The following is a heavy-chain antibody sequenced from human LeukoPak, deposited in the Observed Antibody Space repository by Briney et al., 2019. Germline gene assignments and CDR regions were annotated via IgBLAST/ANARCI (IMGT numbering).Heavy chain of an antibody. V-gene: IGHV4-4*07. J-gene: IGHJ4*02. CDR2: IYTSGST. CDR1: GGSISSYY. Sequence: SETLSLTCTVSGGSISSYYWSWIRQPAGKGLEWIGRIYTSGSTNYNPSLKSRVTMSVDTSKNQFSLKLSSVTAADTAVYYCARNYGSGSYYLPTDYWGQGTLVTVSS. D-gene: IGHD3-10*01. CDR3: ARNYGSGSYYLPTDY.